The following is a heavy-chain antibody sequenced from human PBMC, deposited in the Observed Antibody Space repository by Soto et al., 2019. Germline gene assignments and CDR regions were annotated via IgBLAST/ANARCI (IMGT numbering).Heavy chain of an antibody. Sequence: SSTLSLTCSVSGGSVSNKTYYWSWIRQPPVKRLEWIGYVYYSGTTNYNPSLKSRVTISVDLSKNQFSLRLSSVTTADTALYYCARTTAVPNTLRSRYFFDYWGQGTLVTVSS. D-gene: IGHD4-17*01. CDR1: GGSVSNKTYY. CDR2: VYYSGTT. J-gene: IGHJ4*02. V-gene: IGHV4-61*01. CDR3: ARTTAVPNTLRSRYFFDY.